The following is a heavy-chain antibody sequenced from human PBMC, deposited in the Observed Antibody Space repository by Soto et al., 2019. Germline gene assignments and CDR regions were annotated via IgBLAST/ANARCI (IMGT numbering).Heavy chain of an antibody. D-gene: IGHD2-2*02. CDR2: IIPIFGTA. CDR3: ARIPGIDIVVVPAAIWGNYYYGMDV. Sequence: SVKVSCKASGGTFSSYAISWVRQAPGQGLEWMGGIIPIFGTANYAQKFQGRVTITADESTSTAYMELSSLRSEDTAVYYCARIPGIDIVVVPAAIWGNYYYGMDVWGQGTTVTAP. J-gene: IGHJ6*02. V-gene: IGHV1-69*13. CDR1: GGTFSSYA.